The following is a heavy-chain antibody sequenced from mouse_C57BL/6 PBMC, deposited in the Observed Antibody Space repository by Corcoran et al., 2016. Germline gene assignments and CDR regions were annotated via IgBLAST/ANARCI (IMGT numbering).Heavy chain of an antibody. D-gene: IGHD2-2*01. CDR3: ASSYYGYDIFDY. CDR2: INPNNGGT. CDR1: GYTFTDYY. Sequence: EVQLQQSGPELVKPGASVKISCKASGYTFTDYYMNWVKQSHGKSLEWIGDINPNNGGTSYNQKFKGKATLTVDKSSSTAYMELRSLTSEDSAVYYCASSYYGYDIFDYWGQGTTLTVSS. V-gene: IGHV1-26*01. J-gene: IGHJ2*01.